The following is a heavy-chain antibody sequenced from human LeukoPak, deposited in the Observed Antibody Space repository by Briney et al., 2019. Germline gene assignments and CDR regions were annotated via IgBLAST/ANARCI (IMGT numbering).Heavy chain of an antibody. D-gene: IGHD1-26*01. J-gene: IGHJ4*02. CDR3: ARGRRRYSGSSNFDY. Sequence: SETLSLTCTVSGASISSGSYYWTWIRQLAGKGLEWIGRINISGSTSYNPSLNSRVTISVDTSKNQFSLKLSSVTAADTAVYYCARGRRRYSGSSNFDYWGQGTLVTVSS. CDR2: INISGST. CDR1: GASISSGSYY. V-gene: IGHV4-61*02.